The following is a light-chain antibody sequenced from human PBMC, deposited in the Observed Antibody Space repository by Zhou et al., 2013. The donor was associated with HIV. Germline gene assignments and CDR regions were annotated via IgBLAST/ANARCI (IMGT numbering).Light chain of an antibody. J-gene: IGKJ1*01. Sequence: EIVLTQSPGTLSLSPGERATLSCRASQIVSNNYLAWYQQKPGQAPRLLIYAASSRATGVPDTFSGSGSGTDFTLTISSLQSEDFAVYYCQQYNNWPPWTFGQGTKVEIK. CDR3: QQYNNWPPWT. CDR1: QIVSNNY. V-gene: IGKV3-20*01. CDR2: AAS.